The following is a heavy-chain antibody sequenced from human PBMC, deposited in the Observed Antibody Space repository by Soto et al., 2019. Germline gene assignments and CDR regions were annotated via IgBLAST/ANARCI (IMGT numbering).Heavy chain of an antibody. V-gene: IGHV1-18*01. J-gene: IGHJ4*02. D-gene: IGHD2-2*01. CDR2: ISAYNGNT. CDR1: GYTFTSYG. CDR3: ARGSPGGCSSTSCSLPFDY. Sequence: ASVKVSCKASGYTFTSYGISWVRQAPGQGLEWMGWISAYNGNTNYAQKLQGRVTMTRDTSTGTAYMELRSLRSDDTAGYYCARGSPGGCSSTSCSLPFDYWGQGTLVTVSS.